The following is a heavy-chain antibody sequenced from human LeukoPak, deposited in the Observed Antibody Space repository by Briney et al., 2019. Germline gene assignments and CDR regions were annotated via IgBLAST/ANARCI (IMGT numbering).Heavy chain of an antibody. CDR3: ARDYVASGSYSSGERVY. Sequence: ASVKVSCKASGYTFTSYGITWVRQAPGQGLEWMGWISANNGNTDYTQNLQGRVTMTTDTSTSTAYMEVRSLRSDDTAVYYCARDYVASGSYSSGERVYWGQGALVTVSS. CDR2: ISANNGNT. V-gene: IGHV1-18*01. CDR1: GYTFTSYG. D-gene: IGHD1-26*01. J-gene: IGHJ4*02.